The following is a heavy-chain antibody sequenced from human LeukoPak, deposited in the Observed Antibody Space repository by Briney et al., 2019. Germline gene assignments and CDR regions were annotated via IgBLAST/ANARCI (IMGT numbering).Heavy chain of an antibody. D-gene: IGHD5-18*01. V-gene: IGHV4-59*08. J-gene: IGHJ3*02. CDR2: IYYSGST. Sequence: SETRSLTCPVSVGSISSYYWSWIRQPPAKGLEWIGFIYYSGSTNYNPSLKSRVTISVDTSKNQFSLKLSSVTAADTAVYYCARHENSYGYGDAFDIWGQGTMVTVSS. CDR1: VGSISSYY. CDR3: ARHENSYGYGDAFDI.